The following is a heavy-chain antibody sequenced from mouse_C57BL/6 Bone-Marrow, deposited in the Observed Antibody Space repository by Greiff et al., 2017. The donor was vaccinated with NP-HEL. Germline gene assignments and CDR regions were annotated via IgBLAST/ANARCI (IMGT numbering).Heavy chain of an antibody. CDR1: GFTFSNYW. D-gene: IGHD2-1*01. CDR3: TGGDGNPAWFAY. J-gene: IGHJ3*01. CDR2: IRLKSDNYAT. Sequence: EVKVEESGGGLVQPGGSMKLSCVASGFTFSNYWMNWVRQSPEKGLEWVAQIRLKSDNYATHYAESVKGRFTISRDDSKSSVYLQMNNLRAEDTGIYYCTGGDGNPAWFAYWGQGTLVTVSA. V-gene: IGHV6-3*01.